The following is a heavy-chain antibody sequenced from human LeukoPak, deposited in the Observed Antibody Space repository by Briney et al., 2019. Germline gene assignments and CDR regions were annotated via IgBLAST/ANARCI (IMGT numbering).Heavy chain of an antibody. Sequence: PSETLSLTCAVYGGSFSGYYWSWIRQPPGKGLEWIGEINHSGSTNYNPSLKSRVTISVDTSKNQFSLKLSSVTAADTAVYYCARGRIENRGKRRGGYKNIDYWGQGTLVTVSS. V-gene: IGHV4-34*01. CDR1: GGSFSGYY. D-gene: IGHD5-24*01. J-gene: IGHJ4*02. CDR2: INHSGST. CDR3: ARGRIENRGKRRGGYKNIDY.